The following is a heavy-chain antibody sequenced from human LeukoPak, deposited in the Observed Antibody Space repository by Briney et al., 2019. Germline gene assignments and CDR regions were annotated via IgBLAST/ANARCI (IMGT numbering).Heavy chain of an antibody. Sequence: SETLSLTCTVSGGSISGYYWSWIRQPPGKGLEWIGYIYYSGSTNYNPSLKSRVTISVDTSKNQFSLKLSSVTAADTAVYYCARLGVSGYDYDYWGQGTLVTVSS. V-gene: IGHV4-59*08. J-gene: IGHJ4*02. CDR1: GGSISGYY. CDR2: IYYSGST. D-gene: IGHD5-12*01. CDR3: ARLGVSGYDYDY.